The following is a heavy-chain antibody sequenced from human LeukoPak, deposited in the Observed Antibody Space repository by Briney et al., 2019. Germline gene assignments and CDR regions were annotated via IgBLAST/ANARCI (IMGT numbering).Heavy chain of an antibody. CDR2: ITNDGSST. CDR3: ARESVRWFDP. CDR1: GLTFSSHW. Sequence: QAGGSLRLSCAASGLTFSSHWMHWVRQAPGKGLVWVSRITNDGSSTTYADSVKGRFTISRDNAKNMLYLQMNSLRAEDTAVYYCARESVRWFDPWGQGTLVTVSS. J-gene: IGHJ5*02. D-gene: IGHD4-17*01. V-gene: IGHV3-74*01.